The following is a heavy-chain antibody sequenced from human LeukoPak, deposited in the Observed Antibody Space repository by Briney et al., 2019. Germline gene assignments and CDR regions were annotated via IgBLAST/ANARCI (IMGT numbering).Heavy chain of an antibody. CDR1: GFTFSSYG. D-gene: IGHD3-16*01. Sequence: GGSLRLSCAASGFTFSSYGMHWVRQAPGKGLGWVAVISYDGSNKYYADSVKGRFTISRDNSKNTLYLQMNSLRAEDTAVYYCAKDRGMITAAMDVWGKGTTVTVSS. J-gene: IGHJ6*03. CDR3: AKDRGMITAAMDV. CDR2: ISYDGSNK. V-gene: IGHV3-30*18.